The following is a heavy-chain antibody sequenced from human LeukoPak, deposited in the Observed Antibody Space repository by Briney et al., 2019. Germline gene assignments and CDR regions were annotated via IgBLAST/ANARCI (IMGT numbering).Heavy chain of an antibody. J-gene: IGHJ4*02. CDR3: ASLYSNYDGAYDY. Sequence: GGSLRLSCAASGFTFSSYGMHWVRQAPGKGLEWVAFIRYDGSNKYYADSVKGRFTISRDNSKNTLYLQMNSLRAEDTAVYYCASLYSNYDGAYDYWGQGTLVTVSS. D-gene: IGHD4-11*01. V-gene: IGHV3-30*02. CDR2: IRYDGSNK. CDR1: GFTFSSYG.